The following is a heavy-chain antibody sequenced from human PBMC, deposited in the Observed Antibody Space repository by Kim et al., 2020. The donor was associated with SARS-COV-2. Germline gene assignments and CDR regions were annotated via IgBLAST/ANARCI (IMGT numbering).Heavy chain of an antibody. J-gene: IGHJ4*02. CDR1: GFTFSDAW. D-gene: IGHD3-3*01. Sequence: GGSLRLSCAASGFTFSDAWVSWVRQAPGKGLEWVGRIKSETDGGATDYAAPVKGRFIISGDDSKTMLYLQMNSLKTEDTAVYYCAAGQGTIFGVVIPTLTYWGRGILVTVSS. CDR2: IKSETDGGAT. CDR3: AAGQGTIFGVVIPTLTY. V-gene: IGHV3-15*01.